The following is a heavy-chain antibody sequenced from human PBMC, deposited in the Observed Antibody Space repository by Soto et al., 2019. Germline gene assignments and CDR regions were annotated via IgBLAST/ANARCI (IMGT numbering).Heavy chain of an antibody. J-gene: IGHJ4*02. V-gene: IGHV1-3*01. D-gene: IGHD5-18*01. CDR2: INAGNGNT. CDR3: AREKAYSYGYWRYFDY. CDR1: GYTFTSYA. Sequence: GASVKVSCKASGYTFTSYAMHWVRQAPGQRLEWMGWINAGNGNTKYSQKFQGRVTITRDTSASTAYMELSSLRSEDTAVYYCAREKAYSYGYWRYFDYWGQGTLVTVSS.